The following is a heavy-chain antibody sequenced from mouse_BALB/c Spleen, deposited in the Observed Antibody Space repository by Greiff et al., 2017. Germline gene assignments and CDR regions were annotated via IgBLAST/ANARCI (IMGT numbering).Heavy chain of an antibody. CDR1: GYTFTSYT. V-gene: IGHV1-4*02. CDR2: INPSSGYT. J-gene: IGHJ4*01. D-gene: IGHD2-1*01. CDR3: ARGDYGNYVWDY. Sequence: QVQLQQSAAELARPGASVKMSCKASGYTFTSYTMHWVKQRPGQGLEWIGYINPSSGYTEYNQKFKDKTTLTADKSSSTAYMQLSSLTSEDSAVYYCARGDYGNYVWDYWGQGTSVTVSS.